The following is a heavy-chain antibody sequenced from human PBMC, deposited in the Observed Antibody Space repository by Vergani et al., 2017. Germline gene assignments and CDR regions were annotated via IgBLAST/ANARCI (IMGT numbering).Heavy chain of an antibody. CDR1: GFTFSSYS. V-gene: IGHV3-21*01. CDR3: ARDSGYCSGGSCYYYGMDV. CDR2: TTSSSSYI. J-gene: IGHJ6*02. D-gene: IGHD2-15*01. Sequence: EVQLVESGGGLVKPGGSLRLSCAASGFTFSSYSINWVRQAPGRGLEWVSSTTSSSSYIYYADSVKGRFTISRDNAKNSLYLQMNSLRAEDTAVYYCARDSGYCSGGSCYYYGMDVWGQGTTVTVSS.